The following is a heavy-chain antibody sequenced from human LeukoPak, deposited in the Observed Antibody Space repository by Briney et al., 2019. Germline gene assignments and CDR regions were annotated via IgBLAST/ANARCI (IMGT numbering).Heavy chain of an antibody. V-gene: IGHV4-59*08. J-gene: IGHJ4*02. CDR2: IYYSGST. CDR1: GGSISSYY. D-gene: IGHD3-10*01. CDR3: GRADYYGSGSYDY. Sequence: SETLSLTCTVSGGSISSYYWSWIRQPPGKGLEWIGYIYYSGSTNYNPSLKSRVTISVDTSKNQFSLKLSSVTAADTAVYYCGRADYYGSGSYDYWGQGTLVTVSS.